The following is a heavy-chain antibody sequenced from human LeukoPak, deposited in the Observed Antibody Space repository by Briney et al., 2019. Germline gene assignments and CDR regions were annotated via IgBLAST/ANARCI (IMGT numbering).Heavy chain of an antibody. D-gene: IGHD3-16*01. CDR1: GFTFANYA. CDR3: AKLGHGGYYSYMDV. V-gene: IGHV3-23*01. CDR2: ISTVGTT. J-gene: IGHJ6*03. Sequence: GGSLRLSCAVSGFTFANYAMTWVRQAPGKGLESVSSISTVGTTYYAHSVKGRFTLSRDNSKNTLYLQMSSLRAEDTAVYYCAKLGHGGYYSYMDVWGKGTTVTVSS.